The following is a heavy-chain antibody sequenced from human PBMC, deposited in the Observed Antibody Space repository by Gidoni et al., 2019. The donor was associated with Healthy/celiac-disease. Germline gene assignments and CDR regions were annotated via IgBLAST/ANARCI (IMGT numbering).Heavy chain of an antibody. D-gene: IGHD2-15*01. CDR2: IYYSGST. Sequence: QLQLQESGPGLVKPSETLSLTCTVSGRSLSSSSYYWGWIRQPPGKGLEWIGSIYYSGSTYYNPSLKSRVTISVDTSKNQFSLKLSSVTAADTAVYYCARVPKTPHNWFDPWGQGTLVTVSS. CDR1: GRSLSSSSYY. J-gene: IGHJ5*02. CDR3: ARVPKTPHNWFDP. V-gene: IGHV4-39*01.